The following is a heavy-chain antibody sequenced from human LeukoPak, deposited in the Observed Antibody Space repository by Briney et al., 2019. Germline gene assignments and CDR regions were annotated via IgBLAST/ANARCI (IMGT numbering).Heavy chain of an antibody. Sequence: ASETLSLTCTASGDSISSFYWSWIRQAPGKGLECIGFIYINGDTSYNPSLKGRATLSLDTSKNQFSLRLTSVTAADTAVYYCAKTARTFASWGPGTLVTVSS. V-gene: IGHV4-4*09. J-gene: IGHJ5*02. CDR1: GDSISSFY. CDR3: AKTARTFAS. CDR2: IYINGDT. D-gene: IGHD1-7*01.